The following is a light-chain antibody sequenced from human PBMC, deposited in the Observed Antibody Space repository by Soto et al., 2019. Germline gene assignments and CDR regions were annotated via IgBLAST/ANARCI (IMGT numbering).Light chain of an antibody. Sequence: DIQMTQSPSTLSASVGDGVTITCRASQRISTWLAWYQQKPGKAPKLLISDASSLESGVPSRFSGRGSGTEFTLTISSLQPDDCATYYCHTYNSYSLHTFGQGTKVDIK. V-gene: IGKV1-5*01. CDR1: QRISTW. CDR2: DAS. J-gene: IGKJ2*01. CDR3: HTYNSYSLHT.